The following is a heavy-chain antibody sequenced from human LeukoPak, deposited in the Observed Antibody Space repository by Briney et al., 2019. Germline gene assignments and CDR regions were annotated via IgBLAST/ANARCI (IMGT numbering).Heavy chain of an antibody. CDR2: INHSGST. J-gene: IGHJ4*02. V-gene: IGHV4-34*01. CDR3: ATGDGYCDGGTCYSYFDY. Sequence: KPSETLSLTCAVYGGSFSGYYWSWIRQPPGKGLEWIGEINHSGSTNYNPSLKSRVTISVDTFKNQFSLKLSSVTAADTAVYYCATGDGYCDGGTCYSYFDYWGQGTLVTVSS. D-gene: IGHD2-15*01. CDR1: GGSFSGYY.